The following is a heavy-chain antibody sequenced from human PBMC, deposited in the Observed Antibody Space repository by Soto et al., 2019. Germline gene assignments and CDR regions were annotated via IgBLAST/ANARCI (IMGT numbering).Heavy chain of an antibody. CDR3: ARPTIGGYYYYGMDV. J-gene: IGHJ6*02. CDR1: GGSISSYY. V-gene: IGHV4-59*08. Sequence: SETLSLTCTVSGGSISSYYWSWIRQPPGKGLEWIGYIYYSGSTNYNPSLKSRVTISVDTSKNQFSLKLSSVTAADTAVYYCARPTIGGYYYYGMDVWGQGTTVTVSS. CDR2: IYYSGST. D-gene: IGHD1-26*01.